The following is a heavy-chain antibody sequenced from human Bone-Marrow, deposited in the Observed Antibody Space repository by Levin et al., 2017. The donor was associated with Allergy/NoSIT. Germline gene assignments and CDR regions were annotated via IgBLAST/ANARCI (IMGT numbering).Heavy chain of an antibody. CDR1: GFTFSNYG. CDR3: ARGKDGISNTYDY. D-gene: IGHD1-14*01. V-gene: IGHV3-33*01. J-gene: IGHJ4*02. CDR2: IWYDGSNK. Sequence: AGGSLRLSCAASGFTFSNYGMHWVRQAPGKGLEWVAVIWYDGSNKYYADSVKGRFTISRDNSKNTLYLQMNSLRAEDTAVYYCARGKDGISNTYDYWGQGTLVTVSS.